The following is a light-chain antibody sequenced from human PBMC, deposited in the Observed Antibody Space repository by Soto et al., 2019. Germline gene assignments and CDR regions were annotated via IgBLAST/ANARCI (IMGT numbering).Light chain of an antibody. Sequence: EIVLTQSPGTLSLSPGERATLSCRTSQSVSSDYLAWYQQKPGQAPRLLIYGASSRAAGIPDRFSGSGSGTDFTLTISRLEPEDFAVYYCQQFGSSLYTFGQGTQLEIK. J-gene: IGKJ2*01. V-gene: IGKV3-20*01. CDR3: QQFGSSLYT. CDR1: QSVSSDY. CDR2: GAS.